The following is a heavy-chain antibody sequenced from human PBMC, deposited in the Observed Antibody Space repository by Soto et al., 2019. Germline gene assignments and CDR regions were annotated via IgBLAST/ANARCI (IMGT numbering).Heavy chain of an antibody. Sequence: PSETLSLTCTVSGDSITSSGSYWGWIRQPPGKGLEWIGSIYYNGSTYYNPSLKSRVTISVDTSKNHLSLKLTSMTAADTAMYYCARHGGTSGWYPPIYYYGMNVWGQGTTVTVSS. V-gene: IGHV4-39*01. J-gene: IGHJ6*02. CDR2: IYYNGST. D-gene: IGHD6-19*01. CDR1: GDSITSSGSY. CDR3: ARHGGTSGWYPPIYYYGMNV.